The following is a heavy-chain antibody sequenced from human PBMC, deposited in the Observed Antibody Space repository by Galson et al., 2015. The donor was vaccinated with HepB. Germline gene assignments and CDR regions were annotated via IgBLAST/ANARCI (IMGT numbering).Heavy chain of an antibody. CDR2: IVVGSGNT. Sequence: SVKVSCKASGFTFTSSAMQWVRQARGQRLEWIGWIVVGSGNTNHAQKFQERVTITRDMSTSTAYMELSSLRSEDTAVYYCAAKLGWLQPDAFDIWGQGTMVTVSS. V-gene: IGHV1-58*02. J-gene: IGHJ3*02. CDR1: GFTFTSSA. D-gene: IGHD5-24*01. CDR3: AAKLGWLQPDAFDI.